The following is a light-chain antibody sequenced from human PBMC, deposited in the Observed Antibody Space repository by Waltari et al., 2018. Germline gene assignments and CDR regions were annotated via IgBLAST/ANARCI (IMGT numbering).Light chain of an antibody. CDR1: QSISSSD. Sequence: EIVLTQSPGTLSLSPGERPTLSCRASQSISSSDLGWYQQKSGLAPRLLIYGASRRATGIPDRFSGSGSGTDFTLTIISLEPEDFAVYYCQYYGRSPWPFGQGTKVEIK. V-gene: IGKV3-20*01. J-gene: IGKJ1*01. CDR3: QYYGRSPWP. CDR2: GAS.